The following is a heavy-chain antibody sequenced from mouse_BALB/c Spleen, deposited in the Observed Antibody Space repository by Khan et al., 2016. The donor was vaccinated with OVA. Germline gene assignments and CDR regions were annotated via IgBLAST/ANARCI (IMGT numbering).Heavy chain of an antibody. CDR1: GFSLTSYG. V-gene: IGHV2-9*02. J-gene: IGHJ1*01. CDR2: IWTGGST. Sequence: VQLQESGPGLVAPSQSLSITCTVSGFSLTSYGVHWVRPPPGKGLEWLGVIWTGGSTNYNSALMSRLSISKDNSKSQVFLKMNSLQTDDTAMYYCARYYGNYGWYFDVWGAGTTVTVSS. CDR3: ARYYGNYGWYFDV. D-gene: IGHD2-1*01.